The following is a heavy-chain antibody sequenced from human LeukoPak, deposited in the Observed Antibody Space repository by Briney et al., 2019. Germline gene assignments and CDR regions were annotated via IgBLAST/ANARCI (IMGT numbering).Heavy chain of an antibody. D-gene: IGHD3-10*01. CDR2: ISGSGGST. V-gene: IGHV3-23*01. CDR3: ASLWFGELFPFDY. Sequence: PGGSLRLSCAASGFTFSSYAMSWVRQAPGKGLEWVSAISGSGGSTYYADSVKGRFTISRDNSKNTLYLQMNSLRAEDTVVYYCASLWFGELFPFDYWGQGTLVTVSS. J-gene: IGHJ4*02. CDR1: GFTFSSYA.